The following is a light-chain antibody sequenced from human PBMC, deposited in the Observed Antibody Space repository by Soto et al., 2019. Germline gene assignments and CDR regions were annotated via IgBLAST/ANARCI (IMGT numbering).Light chain of an antibody. J-gene: IGLJ1*01. CDR1: SSDVGGYNL. Sequence: QSALTQPASVSGSLGQPITISCTGTSSDVGGYNLVSWYQQHPGKAPKLIISHGSKRPSGVSVRISGSKAGNTVFLAISWLQAEDEADYYCWSYASSSPKYVFGPGTKLAVL. CDR3: WSYASSSPKYV. V-gene: IGLV2-23*01. CDR2: HGS.